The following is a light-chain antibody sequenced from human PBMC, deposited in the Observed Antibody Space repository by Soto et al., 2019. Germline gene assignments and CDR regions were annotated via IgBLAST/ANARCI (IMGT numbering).Light chain of an antibody. Sequence: VLTQPPSASGTPGQRVTISCSGSSSNIGSNYVYWYQQLPGTAPKLLIYRNNQRPSGVPDRFSGSKSGTSASLAISGLRSEDEADYYCAAWDDSLSALVFGTGTKVTVL. J-gene: IGLJ1*01. CDR2: RNN. V-gene: IGLV1-47*01. CDR1: SSNIGSNY. CDR3: AAWDDSLSALV.